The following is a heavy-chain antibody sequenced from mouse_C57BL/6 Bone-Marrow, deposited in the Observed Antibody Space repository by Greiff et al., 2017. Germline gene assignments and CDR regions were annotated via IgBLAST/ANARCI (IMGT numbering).Heavy chain of an antibody. Sequence: EVKVVESGGGLVKPGGSLKLSCAASGFTFSSYAMSWVRQTPEKRLEWVATISDGGSYTYYPDNVKGRFTISRDNAKNNLYLQMSHLKSEDTAMYYCARDGQADYWGQGTTLTVSS. CDR2: ISDGGSYT. V-gene: IGHV5-4*01. J-gene: IGHJ2*01. D-gene: IGHD3-2*02. CDR1: GFTFSSYA. CDR3: ARDGQADY.